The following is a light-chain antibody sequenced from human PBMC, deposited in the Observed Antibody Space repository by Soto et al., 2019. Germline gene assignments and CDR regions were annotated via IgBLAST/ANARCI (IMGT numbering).Light chain of an antibody. CDR3: GTWDSNLRAVV. J-gene: IGLJ2*01. CDR2: DNK. CDR1: SSNIGNNE. V-gene: IGLV1-51*01. Sequence: QSVLTQPPSVSAAPGQTVTISCSGSSSNIGNNELSWYQQLPGTAPQLLMFDNKRRPSGIPDRFSGSKSGTSATLDITGLQTGDEADYYCGTWDSNLRAVVFGAGTKRTVL.